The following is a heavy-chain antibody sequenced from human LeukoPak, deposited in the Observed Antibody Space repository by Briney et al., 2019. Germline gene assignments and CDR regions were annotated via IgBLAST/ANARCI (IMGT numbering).Heavy chain of an antibody. D-gene: IGHD1-1*01. CDR2: IWYDGSNK. Sequence: QPGRSLRLSCAASGFTFSSYGMHWVGQAPGKGLVWVAVIWYDGSNKYYADSVRGRFTISRDNSKNTLYLQLNSLRAEDTAVYYCARELSGTSFDYWGQGTLVTVSS. J-gene: IGHJ4*02. V-gene: IGHV3-33*01. CDR1: GFTFSSYG. CDR3: ARELSGTSFDY.